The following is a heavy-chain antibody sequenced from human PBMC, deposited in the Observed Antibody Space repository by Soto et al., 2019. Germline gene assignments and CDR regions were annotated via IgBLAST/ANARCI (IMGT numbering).Heavy chain of an antibody. J-gene: IGHJ4*02. Sequence: SETLSLTCAVYGGSFSGYYWSWIRQPPGKGLEWIGEINHSGSTNYNPSLKSRVTISVDTSKNQFSLKLSSVTAADTAVYYCARGRGYYDSSGWGQGTLVTVSS. D-gene: IGHD3-22*01. CDR3: ARGRGYYDSSG. V-gene: IGHV4-34*01. CDR2: INHSGST. CDR1: GGSFSGYY.